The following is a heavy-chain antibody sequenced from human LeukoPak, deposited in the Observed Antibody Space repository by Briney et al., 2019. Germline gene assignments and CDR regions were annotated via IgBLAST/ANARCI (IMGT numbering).Heavy chain of an antibody. J-gene: IGHJ4*02. CDR3: ARDRAGGLRFLEWLSAFDY. CDR1: GGSISSSSYY. D-gene: IGHD3-3*01. CDR2: IYYSGST. V-gene: IGHV4-39*07. Sequence: SEALSLTCTVSGGSISSSSYYWGWVRQPPGKGLEWIGSIYYSGSTYYNPSLKSRVTISVDTSKNQFSLKLSSVTAADTAVYYCARDRAGGLRFLEWLSAFDYWGQGTLVTVSS.